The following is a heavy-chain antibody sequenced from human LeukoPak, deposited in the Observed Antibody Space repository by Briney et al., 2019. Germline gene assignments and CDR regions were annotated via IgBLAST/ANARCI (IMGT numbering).Heavy chain of an antibody. CDR1: GYTFTGYY. V-gene: IGHV1-2*02. Sequence: ASVKVSCKASGYTFTGYYMHWVRQAPGQGLEWMGWINPNSAGTNYAQKFQGRVTMTRDTSISTAYMELSSLRSEDTAVYYCASPRHGSYYYYYYMDVWGKGTTVTVSS. CDR2: INPNSAGT. J-gene: IGHJ6*03. CDR3: ASPRHGSYYYYYYMDV.